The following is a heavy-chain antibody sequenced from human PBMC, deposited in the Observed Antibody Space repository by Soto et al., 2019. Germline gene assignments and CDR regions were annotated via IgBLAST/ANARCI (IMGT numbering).Heavy chain of an antibody. D-gene: IGHD1-1*01. CDR3: ARVSHDGAFDI. J-gene: IGHJ3*02. CDR1: GYNLTSHY. V-gene: IGHV1-46*01. CDR2: INPSGGST. Sequence: ASMKGSCKGSGYNLTSHYFHLVGQAPGQGLEWMGIINPSGGSTSYAQKFQGRVTMTRDTSTSTVYMELSSLRSDDTAVYYCARVSHDGAFDIWGQGTMVTVSS.